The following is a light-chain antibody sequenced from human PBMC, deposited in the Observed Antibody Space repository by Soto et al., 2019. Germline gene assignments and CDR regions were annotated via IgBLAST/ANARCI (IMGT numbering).Light chain of an antibody. J-gene: IGLJ1*01. V-gene: IGLV2-14*01. CDR1: SSDVGGYNY. CDR3: SSYTSSSTPYV. Sequence: QSALTQPAXVSGSPGQSITISCTGTSSDVGGYNYVSWYQQHPVKAPKLMIYDVTNRPSGVSDRFSGSKSGNTXXXXISGLQAEDEADYYCSSYTSSSTPYVFXX. CDR2: DVT.